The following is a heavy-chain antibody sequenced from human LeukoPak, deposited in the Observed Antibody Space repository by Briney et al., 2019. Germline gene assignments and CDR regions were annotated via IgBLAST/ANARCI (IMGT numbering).Heavy chain of an antibody. CDR1: GFTFDDYT. V-gene: IGHV3-43*01. CDR2: ISWDGGST. CDR3: ARHSRGRWYVFDY. Sequence: GGSLRLSCAASGFTFDDYTMHWVRQAPGKGLEWVSLISWDGGSTYYADSVKGRFTISRDNSNNTLYLQMNSLRPEDTAVYYCARHSRGRWYVFDYWDQGTLVTVSS. D-gene: IGHD6-13*01. J-gene: IGHJ4*02.